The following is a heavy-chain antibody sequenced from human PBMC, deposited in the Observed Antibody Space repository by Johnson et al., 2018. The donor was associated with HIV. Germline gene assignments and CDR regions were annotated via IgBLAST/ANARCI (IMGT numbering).Heavy chain of an antibody. CDR2: ISYDGSNK. Sequence: QVQLVESGGGVVQPGRSLRLSCAASGFTFTSYTMHWVRQAPGKGLEWVALISYDGSNKYYADSVKGRFTISRDNSKNTLYLQMNSLRAEDTAVYYCASLGLDLLVKAPLSVVFDAFDIWGQGTMVTVS. CDR1: GFTFTSYT. V-gene: IGHV3-30-3*01. J-gene: IGHJ3*02. D-gene: IGHD3-16*01. CDR3: ASLGLDLLVKAPLSVVFDAFDI.